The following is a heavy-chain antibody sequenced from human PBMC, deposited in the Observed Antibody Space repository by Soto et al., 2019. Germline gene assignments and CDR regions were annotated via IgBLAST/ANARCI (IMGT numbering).Heavy chain of an antibody. Sequence: PSETLSLTCTVSGGSISSYYWSWIRQPPGKGLEWIGYIYHSGSTNYNPSLKSRVTISVDTSKNQFSLKLSSVTAADTAVYYCAGPVAGARHNYYYYYYMDVWGKGTTVTVSS. CDR1: GGSISSYY. J-gene: IGHJ6*03. D-gene: IGHD6-19*01. V-gene: IGHV4-59*12. CDR3: AGPVAGARHNYYYYYYMDV. CDR2: IYHSGST.